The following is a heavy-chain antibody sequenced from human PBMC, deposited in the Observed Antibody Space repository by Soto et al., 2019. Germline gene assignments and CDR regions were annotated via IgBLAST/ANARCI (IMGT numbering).Heavy chain of an antibody. CDR2: MNAGVGNT. D-gene: IGHD5-18*01. CDR1: GYTFTDYA. CDR3: ARDTGYTFGSLKY. V-gene: IGHV1-3*01. Sequence: HVELVQSGADVKKPGASVTISCKASGYTFTDYALHWVRQAPGQRLEWMGWMNAGVGNTLYSQKFQGRITITRDTSASTAYIDLNSLKSEDTAIYYCARDTGYTFGSLKYWGPGTLVTVSS. J-gene: IGHJ4*02.